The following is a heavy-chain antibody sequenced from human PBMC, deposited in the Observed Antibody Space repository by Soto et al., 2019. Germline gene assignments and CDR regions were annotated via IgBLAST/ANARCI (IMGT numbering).Heavy chain of an antibody. J-gene: IGHJ4*02. CDR2: IYYSGST. CDR3: AREASGSYAY. V-gene: IGHV4-61*01. D-gene: IGHD1-26*01. Sequence: QVQLQESGPGLVKPSETLSLTCTVSGGSVSSGSYYWSWIRQPPGKGLEWIGYIYYSGSTNYNPSLKSRVTISADTSKNQCSLKLSSVTAADTAVYYCAREASGSYAYWGQGTLVTVSS. CDR1: GGSVSSGSYY.